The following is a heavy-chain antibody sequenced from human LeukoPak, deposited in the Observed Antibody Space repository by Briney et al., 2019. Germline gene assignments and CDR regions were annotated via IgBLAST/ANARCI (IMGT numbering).Heavy chain of an antibody. D-gene: IGHD3-16*01. CDR1: GGSISSYY. V-gene: IGHV4-59*01. CDR2: IYYSGGT. J-gene: IGHJ4*02. CDR3: GGGGGAGAVFDY. Sequence: SETLSLTCTVSGGSISSYYWSWIRQPPGKGLEWIGYIYYSGGTNYNPSLKSRVTISVDTSKNQFSLKLSSVTAADTAVYYWGGGGGAGAVFDYGGQEPLVPVPS.